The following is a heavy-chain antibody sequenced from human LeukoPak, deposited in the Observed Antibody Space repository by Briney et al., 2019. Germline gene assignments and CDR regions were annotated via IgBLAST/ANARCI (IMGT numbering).Heavy chain of an antibody. J-gene: IGHJ4*02. V-gene: IGHV3-23*01. CDR2: ISGSGDST. Sequence: QPGGSLRLSCAASGFPFSSYAMSWVRQAPGKGLEWVSSISGSGDSTFYADSVKGRFTISRDNSKNTLFVQMNSLRVEDTAVYYCAKYYYGLGSYGRCFDYWGQGTLVTVSS. D-gene: IGHD3-10*01. CDR3: AKYYYGLGSYGRCFDY. CDR1: GFPFSSYA.